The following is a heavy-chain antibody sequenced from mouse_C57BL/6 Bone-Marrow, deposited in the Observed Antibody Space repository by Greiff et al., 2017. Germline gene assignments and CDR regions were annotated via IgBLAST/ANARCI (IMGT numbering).Heavy chain of an antibody. J-gene: IGHJ4*01. V-gene: IGHV1-80*01. Sequence: QVQLQQSGAELVKPGASVKISCKASGYAFSSYWMNWVKQRPGKGLEWIGQIYPGDGDTNYNGKFKGKATLTAAKSSSTAYMQLSSLTSEDSAVYFCAREGHYYYAMDYWGQGTSVTVSS. CDR3: AREGHYYYAMDY. CDR2: IYPGDGDT. D-gene: IGHD3-3*01. CDR1: GYAFSSYW.